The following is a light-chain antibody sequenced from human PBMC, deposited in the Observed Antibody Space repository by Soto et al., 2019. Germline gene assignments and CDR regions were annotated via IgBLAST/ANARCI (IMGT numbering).Light chain of an antibody. CDR2: ETS. CDR1: SSDFGSYKF. J-gene: IGLJ1*01. CDR3: FSFTSSNTHV. Sequence: QSALTQPASVSGSPGQSVTISCTGTSSDFGSYKFVSWYQHHPGKVPKVIIYETSKRPSGVSDPFSGSKSGNTASLTISGLQAEDEADYYCFSFTSSNTHVFRSGTKLTVL. V-gene: IGLV2-23*01.